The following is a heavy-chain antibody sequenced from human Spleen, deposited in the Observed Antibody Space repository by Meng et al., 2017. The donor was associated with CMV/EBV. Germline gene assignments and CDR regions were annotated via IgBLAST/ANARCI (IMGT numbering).Heavy chain of an antibody. CDR2: ISAYNGTT. CDR3: ARVDYGDYPWGY. D-gene: IGHD4-17*01. CDR1: GYTFTSYG. Sequence: QVQGVQSGAGGKKPGASVKVSCKASGYTFTSYGISWLRQAPGQGLEWMGWISAYNGTTNYAQKLQGRVTMTKDTSTSTAYMELRSLRSDDTAVYYCARVDYGDYPWGYWGQGTLVTVSS. J-gene: IGHJ4*02. V-gene: IGHV1-18*01.